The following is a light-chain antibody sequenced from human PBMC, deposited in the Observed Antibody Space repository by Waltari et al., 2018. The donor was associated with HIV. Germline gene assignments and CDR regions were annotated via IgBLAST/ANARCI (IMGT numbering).Light chain of an antibody. Sequence: EIELTQSPGTLSLSPGERATLACRASTSLNSTYLAWYLQQPGQTPRLLIYGASSRAIGIPDRFSGSGSGTDFTLTISRLEPGDFAVYYCHQYGSSPRTFGQGTKVDIK. J-gene: IGKJ1*01. CDR2: GAS. CDR3: HQYGSSPRT. V-gene: IGKV3-20*01. CDR1: TSLNSTY.